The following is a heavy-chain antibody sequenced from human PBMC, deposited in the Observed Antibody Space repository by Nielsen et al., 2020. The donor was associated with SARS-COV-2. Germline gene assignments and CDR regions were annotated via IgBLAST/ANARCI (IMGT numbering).Heavy chain of an antibody. CDR1: GGSISSYY. CDR3: ARLSIAVYYYGMDV. CDR2: IYYSGST. V-gene: IGHV4-59*08. J-gene: IGHJ6*02. Sequence: SETLSLTCTVSGGSISSYYWSWIRQPPGKGLEWIGYIYYSGSTNYNPSLKRRVTISVDTSKNQFSLKLSSVTAADTAVYYCARLSIAVYYYGMDVWGQGTTVTVSS. D-gene: IGHD6-19*01.